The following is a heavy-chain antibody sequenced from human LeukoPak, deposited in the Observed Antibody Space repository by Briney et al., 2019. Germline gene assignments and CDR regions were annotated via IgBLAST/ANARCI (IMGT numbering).Heavy chain of an antibody. J-gene: IGHJ4*02. D-gene: IGHD1-1*01. CDR2: INHSGSP. V-gene: IGHV4-39*02. CDR3: ARGNWNDVVGYYFDY. CDR1: GGSISSSSYY. Sequence: SETLSLTCTVSGGSISSSSYYWSWIRQPPGKGLEWIGEINHSGSPYYNPSLKSRVTISVDTSKNHFSLKLSSVTAADTAVYYCARGNWNDVVGYYFDYWGQGTLVTVSS.